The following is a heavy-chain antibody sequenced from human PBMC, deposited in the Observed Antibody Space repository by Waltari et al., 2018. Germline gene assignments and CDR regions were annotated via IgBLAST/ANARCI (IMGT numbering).Heavy chain of an antibody. CDR1: GFTFSSYA. CDR2: ISYDGSNK. J-gene: IGHJ4*02. V-gene: IGHV3-30-3*01. Sequence: QVQLVESGGGVVQPGRSLRLSCAASGFTFSSYAMHWVRQAPGKGLEWWAVISYDGSNKCYADSVKGRFTISRDNAKNTLYLQMTSLRAEDTAVYYCASEPAATSWAYWGQGTLVTVSS. D-gene: IGHD6-6*01. CDR3: ASEPAATSWAY.